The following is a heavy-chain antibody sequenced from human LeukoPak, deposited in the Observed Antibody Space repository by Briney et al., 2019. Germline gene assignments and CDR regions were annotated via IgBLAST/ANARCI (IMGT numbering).Heavy chain of an antibody. V-gene: IGHV3-7*04. CDR1: GFTFGDYA. D-gene: IGHD2-15*01. J-gene: IGHJ4*02. CDR2: IKHDGSDK. CDR3: ARGRYCSGDACYIDY. Sequence: GGSLRLSCTASGFTFGDYAMSWVRQGPGKGLEWVANIKHDGSDKYYVGSVKGRFTISRDNAKSSLYLQMNSLTAEDTAVYYCARGRYCSGDACYIDYWGQGTLVTVSS.